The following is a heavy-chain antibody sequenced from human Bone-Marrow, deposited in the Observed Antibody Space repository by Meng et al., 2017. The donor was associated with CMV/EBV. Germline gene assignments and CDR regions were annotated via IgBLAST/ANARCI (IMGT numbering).Heavy chain of an antibody. V-gene: IGHV1-69*10. CDR2: IIPILGIA. CDR1: GGTFSSYA. Sequence: SVKVSCKASGGTFSSYAISWVRQAPGQGLEWMGGIIPILGIANYAQKFQGRVTITADKSTSTAYMELSSLRSEDTAVYYCARDRHCSSPTCYTGFDYWGQGTLVTVSS. J-gene: IGHJ4*02. CDR3: ARDRHCSSPTCYTGFDY. D-gene: IGHD2-2*02.